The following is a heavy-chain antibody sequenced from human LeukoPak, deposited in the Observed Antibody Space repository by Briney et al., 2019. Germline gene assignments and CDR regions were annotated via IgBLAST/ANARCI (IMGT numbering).Heavy chain of an antibody. CDR2: IYYSGST. CDR3: ARGGKWLYYFDY. Sequence: PSETLSLTCTVSGDSVSSSNYYWAWIRQPPGKGLEWIGNIYYSGSTYYNPSLKSRLTISVDTSKNQFSLKLSSVTAADTAVYYCARGGKWLYYFDYWGQGTLVTVSS. J-gene: IGHJ4*02. CDR1: GDSVSSSNYY. D-gene: IGHD6-19*01. V-gene: IGHV4-39*07.